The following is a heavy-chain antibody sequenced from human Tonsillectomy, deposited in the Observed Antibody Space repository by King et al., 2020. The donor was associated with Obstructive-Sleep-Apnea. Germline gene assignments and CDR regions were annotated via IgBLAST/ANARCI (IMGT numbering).Heavy chain of an antibody. Sequence: QLQESGPGLVKPSETLSLTCTVSGGSISSYYWSWIRQPAGKGLEWIGRIYTSGSTNYNPSLKSRVTMSVDTSKNQFSLKLSSVTAADTAVYYWARGYCSGGSCVSYNWFDPWGQGTLVTVSS. J-gene: IGHJ5*02. D-gene: IGHD2-15*01. CDR2: IYTSGST. CDR3: ARGYCSGGSCVSYNWFDP. CDR1: GGSISSYY. V-gene: IGHV4-4*07.